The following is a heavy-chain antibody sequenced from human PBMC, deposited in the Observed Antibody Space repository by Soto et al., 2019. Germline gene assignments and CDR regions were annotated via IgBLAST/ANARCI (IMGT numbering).Heavy chain of an antibody. D-gene: IGHD2-15*01. Sequence: ASVKVSCKASGYTFTGYYMHWVRQAPGQGLEWMGWVNPNSGGTNYAQKFQGRVTMTRDTSISTAYMELSRLRPDDTAVYYCARECSGGSCWFDYWGQGTLVTVSS. V-gene: IGHV1-2*02. J-gene: IGHJ4*02. CDR1: GYTFTGYY. CDR3: ARECSGGSCWFDY. CDR2: VNPNSGGT.